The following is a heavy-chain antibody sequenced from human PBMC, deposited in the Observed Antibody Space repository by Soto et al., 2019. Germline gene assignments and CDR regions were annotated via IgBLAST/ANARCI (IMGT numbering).Heavy chain of an antibody. CDR1: GYNFANYW. Sequence: PGESLKISCMGSGYNFANYWIGWVRQMPGKGLEWMGIIYPGDSDTRYSPSFQGQVTISADKSIRTAYLLWNSLKASDTATYYCTRGRSNYDILTGYYGGYFDYCGQGTLVTVSS. J-gene: IGHJ4*02. CDR2: IYPGDSDT. CDR3: TRGRSNYDILTGYYGGYFDY. V-gene: IGHV5-51*01. D-gene: IGHD3-9*01.